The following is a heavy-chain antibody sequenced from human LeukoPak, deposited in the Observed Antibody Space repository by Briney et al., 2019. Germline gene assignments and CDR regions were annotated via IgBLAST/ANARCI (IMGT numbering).Heavy chain of an antibody. Sequence: PGGSLRLSCAASGFTFSSYSMNWVRPAPGKVLGWVSSISSSSSYIYYTDSVKGRFTISRDNAKNSLYLQMNSLRAEDTAVYYCARVLGYCTNGVCSDDYWGQGTLVTVSS. V-gene: IGHV3-21*01. D-gene: IGHD2-8*01. J-gene: IGHJ4*02. CDR3: ARVLGYCTNGVCSDDY. CDR2: ISSSSSYI. CDR1: GFTFSSYS.